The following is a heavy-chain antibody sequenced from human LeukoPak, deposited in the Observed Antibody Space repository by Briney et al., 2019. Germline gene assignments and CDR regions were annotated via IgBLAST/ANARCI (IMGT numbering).Heavy chain of an antibody. V-gene: IGHV1-46*01. CDR1: GYTFTSNY. Sequence: ASVKVSCKAFGYTFTSNYMHWVRQAPGQGPEWMGVISPSGGSTTYAQKFQGRVTLTRDMSTSTDYLELSSLRSDDTAVYYCARNLWFGESSDAFDMWGQGTMVTVSS. CDR3: ARNLWFGESSDAFDM. CDR2: ISPSGGST. J-gene: IGHJ3*02. D-gene: IGHD3-10*01.